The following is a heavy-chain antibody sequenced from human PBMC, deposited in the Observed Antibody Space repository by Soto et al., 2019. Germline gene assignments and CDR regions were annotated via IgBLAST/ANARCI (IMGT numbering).Heavy chain of an antibody. V-gene: IGHV4-59*01. J-gene: IGHJ3*02. Sequence: SETLSLTCTVSGGSISSYYWSWIRQPPGKGLEWIGYIYYSGSTNYNPSLKSRVTISVDTSKNQFSLKLSSVTAADTAVYYCARDGGGYCSGGSCYFDAFDIWGQGTMVTVSS. CDR2: IYYSGST. CDR3: ARDGGGYCSGGSCYFDAFDI. CDR1: GGSISSYY. D-gene: IGHD2-15*01.